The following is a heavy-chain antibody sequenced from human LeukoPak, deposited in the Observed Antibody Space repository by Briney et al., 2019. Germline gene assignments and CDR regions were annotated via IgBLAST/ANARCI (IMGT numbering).Heavy chain of an antibody. CDR2: VSYSGGT. CDR3: ARNYGDYDSGDY. J-gene: IGHJ4*02. Sequence: SETLSLTCTVSGGSISSGTYFWGWIRQPPGNGLEWIGSVSYSGGTYYNPSLRSRVTISRDTSKNQFSLKLSSVTAADTAVYYCARNYGDYDSGDYWGQGTLVTVSS. CDR1: GGSISSGTYF. V-gene: IGHV4-39*07. D-gene: IGHD4-17*01.